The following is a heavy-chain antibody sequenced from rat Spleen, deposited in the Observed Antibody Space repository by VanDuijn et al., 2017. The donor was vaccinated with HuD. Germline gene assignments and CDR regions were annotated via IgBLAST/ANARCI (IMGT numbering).Heavy chain of an antibody. CDR2: ITNTGGNT. CDR1: GFTFNNNW. J-gene: IGHJ1*01. V-gene: IGHV5-31*01. CDR3: TRKYTTDYYWYFDF. D-gene: IGHD1-6*01. Sequence: EVQLVESGGGLVQPGRSLKLSCVASGFTFNNNWMTWIRLAPGKGLEWVASITNTGGNTYYSDFVKVRFTISRDNAKSTLNLQMNSLRSEDTATYYCTRKYTTDYYWYFDFWGPGTMVTVSS.